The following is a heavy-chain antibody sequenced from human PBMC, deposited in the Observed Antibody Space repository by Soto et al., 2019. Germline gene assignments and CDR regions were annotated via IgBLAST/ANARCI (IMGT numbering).Heavy chain of an antibody. CDR2: IYYSGST. CDR1: GGSISSYW. J-gene: IGHJ6*02. V-gene: IGHV4-59*08. D-gene: IGHD2-15*01. CDR3: AGWSSYYFYAMDV. Sequence: QVQLQESGPGLVKPPETLSLTCTVSGGSISSYWWSWIRQPPGKGLEWIGYIYYSGSTNYNPSLKRRVTISVDASKNQSSLKLNSVTAADTAVYYCAGWSSYYFYAMDVWGQGTTVTVSS.